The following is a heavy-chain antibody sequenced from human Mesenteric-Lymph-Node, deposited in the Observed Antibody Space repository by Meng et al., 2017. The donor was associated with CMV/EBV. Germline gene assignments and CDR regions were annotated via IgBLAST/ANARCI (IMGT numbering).Heavy chain of an antibody. J-gene: IGHJ3*02. V-gene: IGHV4-59*01. CDR1: GGSISSYY. Sequence: SETLSLTCTVSGGSISSYYWSWIRQPPGKGLEWIGYIYYSGSTNYNPSLKSRVTISVDTSKNQFSLKLSSVTAADTAVYYCARQPPRGVVVPAATAAFDIWGQGTMVTVSS. CDR2: IYYSGST. CDR3: ARQPPRGVVVPAATAAFDI. D-gene: IGHD2-2*01.